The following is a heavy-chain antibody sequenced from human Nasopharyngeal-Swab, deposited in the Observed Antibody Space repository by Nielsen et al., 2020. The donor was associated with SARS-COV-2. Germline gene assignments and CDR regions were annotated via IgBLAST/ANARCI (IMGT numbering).Heavy chain of an antibody. CDR2: INHSGIT. V-gene: IGHV4-34*01. J-gene: IGHJ4*02. CDR3: SSGRAVYGGYDPLTPRHYLNY. Sequence: SETLSLTCAVSGGSFSDYSWSWIRQPPGKGLECIGEINHSGITNYNPSLKSRVTISVDTAKNHLSLKLTPVTAADTAVYSCSSGRAVYGGYDPLTPRHYLNYWGQGTQVTVSS. D-gene: IGHD5-12*01. CDR1: GGSFSDYS.